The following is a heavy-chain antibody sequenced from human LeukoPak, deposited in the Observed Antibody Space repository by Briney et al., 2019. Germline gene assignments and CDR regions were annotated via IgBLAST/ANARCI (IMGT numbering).Heavy chain of an antibody. V-gene: IGHV4-59*02. CDR3: ARGGRGYNYGSVAPLGR. CDR2: IYSSGST. CDR1: GGSVRGYY. D-gene: IGHD5-18*01. J-gene: IGHJ4*02. Sequence: PSETLSLTCNVSGGSVRGYYWSWIRQPPGKGLEWIGYIYSSGSTNYNPSLKSRVTMSVDTSKNQFSLKLSSVTAADTAVYYCARGGRGYNYGSVAPLGRWGQGTLVTVSS.